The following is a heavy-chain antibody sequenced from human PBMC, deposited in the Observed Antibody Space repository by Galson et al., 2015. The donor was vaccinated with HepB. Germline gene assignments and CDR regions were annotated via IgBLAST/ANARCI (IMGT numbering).Heavy chain of an antibody. J-gene: IGHJ4*02. CDR3: ARDQYYYDSSGYFVSGLFDY. CDR1: GFTFSSYA. D-gene: IGHD3-22*01. Sequence: SLRLSCAASGFTFSSYAMHWVRQAPGKGLEWVAVISYDGSNKYYADSVKGRFTISRDNSKNTLYLQMNSLRAEDTAVYYCARDQYYYDSSGYFVSGLFDYWGQGTLVTVSS. CDR2: ISYDGSNK. V-gene: IGHV3-30-3*01.